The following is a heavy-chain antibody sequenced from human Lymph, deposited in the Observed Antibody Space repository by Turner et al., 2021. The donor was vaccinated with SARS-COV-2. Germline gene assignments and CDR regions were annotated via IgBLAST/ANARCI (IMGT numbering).Heavy chain of an antibody. D-gene: IGHD2-8*01. CDR1: GGSISSGDYY. CDR3: ARVVVLRRAYFDY. Sequence: QVQLQESGPGLVKPSQTLSLTCSVAGGSISSGDYYWSWIRQAPGKGLEWIGYIYYSGGTYYNPSLKSRVTISVDTSKNQFSLKLSSVTAADTAVYYCARVVVLRRAYFDYWGQGTLVTVSS. J-gene: IGHJ4*02. CDR2: IYYSGGT. V-gene: IGHV4-30-4*01.